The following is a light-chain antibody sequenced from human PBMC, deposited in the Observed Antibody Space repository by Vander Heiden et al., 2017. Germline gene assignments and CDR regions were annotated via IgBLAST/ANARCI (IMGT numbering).Light chain of an antibody. CDR3: QSYDSSLSVV. CDR2: VNT. Sequence: HSVLTQLPSVPGAQVRRIIISCTGRSSNIGAGYGVHWYQQLPATAPKLLFYVNTNRPSGAPDRFSGSKSGTSASPAITGLQAEDEAYYYCQSYDSSLSVVFGGGTKLTVL. CDR1: SSNIGAGYG. J-gene: IGLJ2*01. V-gene: IGLV1-40*01.